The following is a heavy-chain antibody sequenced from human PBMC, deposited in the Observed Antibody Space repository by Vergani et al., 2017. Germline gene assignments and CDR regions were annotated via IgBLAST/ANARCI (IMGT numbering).Heavy chain of an antibody. V-gene: IGHV3-30-3*01. Sequence: QVQLVESGGGVVQPGRSLRLSCAASGFTFSSYAMHWVRQAPGKGLEWVAVISYEGSNKYYADSVKGRFTISRDNSKNTLYLQMNSLRAEDTAVYYCARSKWLDIVATITDYFDYWGQGTLVTVSS. J-gene: IGHJ4*02. CDR2: ISYEGSNK. CDR1: GFTFSSYA. CDR3: ARSKWLDIVATITDYFDY. D-gene: IGHD5-12*01.